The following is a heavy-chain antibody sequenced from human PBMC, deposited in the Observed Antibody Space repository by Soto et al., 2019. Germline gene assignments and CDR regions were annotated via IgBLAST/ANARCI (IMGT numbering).Heavy chain of an antibody. Sequence: PGGSLRLSCAASGFTFGSYAMTWVRQAPGKGLEWVSAISGSGGATYYADSVKGRFTISRGNSKSTLFLQMNSLRAEDTAVYYCAKDLGDGYNWDYFHYPMDVWGQGTTVTVSS. J-gene: IGHJ6*02. D-gene: IGHD5-12*01. CDR2: ISGSGGAT. V-gene: IGHV3-23*01. CDR3: AKDLGDGYNWDYFHYPMDV. CDR1: GFTFGSYA.